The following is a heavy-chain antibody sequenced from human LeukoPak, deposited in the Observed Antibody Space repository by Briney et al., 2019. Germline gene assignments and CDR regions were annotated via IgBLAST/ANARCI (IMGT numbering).Heavy chain of an antibody. CDR3: ATNILVRDIINWFDP. Sequence: ASVKVSCKASGYTFTSYDINWVRQATGQGLEWMGWMNPNSGNTGYAQKFQGRVTMTRDTPISTAYMELSSLRYDDTAVYYCATNILVRDIINWFDPWGQGTLVTVSS. D-gene: IGHD3-10*01. CDR1: GYTFTSYD. J-gene: IGHJ5*02. CDR2: MNPNSGNT. V-gene: IGHV1-8*01.